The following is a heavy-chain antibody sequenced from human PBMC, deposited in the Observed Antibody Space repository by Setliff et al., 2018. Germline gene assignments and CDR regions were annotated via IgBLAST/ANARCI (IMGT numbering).Heavy chain of an antibody. V-gene: IGHV4-34*01. CDR2: IYHSGSS. CDR3: ARGRMRGSCSGPSCTYDPFDI. D-gene: IGHD2-2*01. CDR1: GDSFSDYY. Sequence: SETLSLTCAVYGDSFSDYYWSWIRQPPGKGLEWIGSIYHSGSSYYNPSLRSRVTISVDTSKNQFSLVLRSVTAADTAVYYCARGRMRGSCSGPSCTYDPFDIWGQGTPVTVSS. J-gene: IGHJ3*02.